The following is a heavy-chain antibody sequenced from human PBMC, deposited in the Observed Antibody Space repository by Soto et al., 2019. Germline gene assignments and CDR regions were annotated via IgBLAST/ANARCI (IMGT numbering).Heavy chain of an antibody. V-gene: IGHV1-18*01. CDR2: ISAYNGNT. CDR1: GYTFTSYG. CDR3: ARVRPLGDYSSSWYDY. Sequence: ASVKVSCKASGYTFTSYGISWVRQAPGQGLEWMGWISAYNGNTNYAQKLQGRVTMTTDTSTSTAYMELRSLRSDDTAVYYCARVRPLGDYSSSWYDYWGQGTLVTVSS. D-gene: IGHD6-13*01. J-gene: IGHJ4*02.